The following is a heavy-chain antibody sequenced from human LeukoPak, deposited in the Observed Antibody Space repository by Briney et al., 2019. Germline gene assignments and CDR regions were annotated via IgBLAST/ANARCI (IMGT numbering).Heavy chain of an antibody. CDR1: GFTFDDYA. Sequence: GESLTLSCAVSGFTFDDYAMPWVRQAPGKGLEWVSLISGDGGSTYYADSVKGRFTISRDNSKNSLYLQMNSLRTEDTALYYCAKDEYEGLFDYWGQGTLVTVSS. CDR2: ISGDGGST. CDR3: AKDEYEGLFDY. D-gene: IGHD6-6*01. V-gene: IGHV3-43*02. J-gene: IGHJ4*02.